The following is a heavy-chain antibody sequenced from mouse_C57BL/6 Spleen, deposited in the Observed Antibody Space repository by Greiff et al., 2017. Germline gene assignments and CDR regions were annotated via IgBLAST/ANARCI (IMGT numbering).Heavy chain of an antibody. V-gene: IGHV14-1*01. J-gene: IGHJ1*03. CDR2: IDPEDGDT. Sequence: VQLQQSGAELVRPGASVKLSCTASGFNIKDYYMHWVKQRPEQGLEWIGRIDPEDGDTEYAPKFQGKATMTADTSSNTAYLQRSSLTSEDTAVYYCTTIGYYGRDWYFDVWGTGTTVTVSS. CDR3: TTIGYYGRDWYFDV. CDR1: GFNIKDYY. D-gene: IGHD1-1*01.